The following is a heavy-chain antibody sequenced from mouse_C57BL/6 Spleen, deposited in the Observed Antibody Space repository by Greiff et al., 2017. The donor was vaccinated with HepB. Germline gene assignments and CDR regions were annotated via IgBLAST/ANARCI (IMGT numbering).Heavy chain of an antibody. V-gene: IGHV1-64*01. CDR1: GYTFTSYW. Sequence: VQLQQPGAELVKPGASVKLSCKASGYTFTSYWMHWVKQRPGQGLEWIGMIYPNSGSTNYNENFKSKATLTVGKSSSTAYMQLNSLTSEDSAVYYGARSGYYDYCYYFDYWGQGTTLTVSS. CDR2: IYPNSGST. CDR3: ARSGYYDYCYYFDY. J-gene: IGHJ2*01. D-gene: IGHD2-4*01.